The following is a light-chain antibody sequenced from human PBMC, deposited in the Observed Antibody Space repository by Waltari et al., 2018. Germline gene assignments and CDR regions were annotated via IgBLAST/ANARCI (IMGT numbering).Light chain of an antibody. CDR3: QQYNNWPPLT. Sequence: ETVMTQSPATLSVPPGETATLSCRASQNVDSSLAWYQQRPGQPPRLLLSAASTRASGVPDRFSGSGSGTEFTLTISSLQSEDSAVYYCQQYNNWPPLTFGGGTKVELK. CDR1: QNVDSS. J-gene: IGKJ4*01. CDR2: AAS. V-gene: IGKV3-15*01.